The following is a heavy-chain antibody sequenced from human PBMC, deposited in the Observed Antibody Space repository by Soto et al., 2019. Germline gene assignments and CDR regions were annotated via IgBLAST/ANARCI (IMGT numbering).Heavy chain of an antibody. V-gene: IGHV3-72*01. CDR3: AMLGGWSGGSSGMDV. Sequence: EVQLVESGGGLVQPGGSLRLSCAASGLIFSDYHMDWVRQAPGKELEWVGRIRRKANSYPTEYAASRKGRFTISRDDSNTSLYLQMNSLKSEDTAVYYCAMLGGWSGGSSGMDVWGQGTTVTVSS. D-gene: IGHD6-19*01. CDR1: GLIFSDYH. CDR2: IRRKANSYPT. J-gene: IGHJ6*02.